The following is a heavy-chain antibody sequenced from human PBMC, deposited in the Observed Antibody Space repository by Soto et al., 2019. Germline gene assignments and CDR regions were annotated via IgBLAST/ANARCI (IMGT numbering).Heavy chain of an antibody. D-gene: IGHD1-1*01. J-gene: IGHJ4*02. V-gene: IGHV3-23*01. CDR2: ISGSGGGT. Sequence: GGSLRLSCAASGFTFSSYAMNWVRQAPGKGLEWVSSISGSGGGTYYADSVKGRFTFSRDNSKSTLYLQMNSLRAEDTAVYYCAKFGMATTKRSPPYYIDYWGQGALVTVSS. CDR1: GFTFSSYA. CDR3: AKFGMATTKRSPPYYIDY.